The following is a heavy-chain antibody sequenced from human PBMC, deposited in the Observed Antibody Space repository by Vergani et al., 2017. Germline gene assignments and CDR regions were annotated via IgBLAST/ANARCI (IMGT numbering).Heavy chain of an antibody. CDR1: GGSISSGSYY. V-gene: IGHV4-61*02. D-gene: IGHD5-24*01. CDR3: ARSRLERWLHLGYLDY. J-gene: IGHJ4*02. CDR2: IYTSGST. Sequence: QVQLQESGPGLVKPSQTLSLTCTVSGGSISSGSYYWSWIRQPAGKGLEWIGRIYTSGSTNYNPSLKSRVTISVDTSKNQFSLKLSSVTAADTAVYYCARSRLERWLHLGYLDYWGQGTLVTVSS.